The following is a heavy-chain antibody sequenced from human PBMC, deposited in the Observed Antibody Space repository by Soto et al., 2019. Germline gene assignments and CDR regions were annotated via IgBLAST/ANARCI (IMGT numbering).Heavy chain of an antibody. J-gene: IGHJ5*01. CDR2: ISSSSSTI. V-gene: IGHV3-48*02. CDR1: GFTFSSYS. D-gene: IGHD3-22*01. CDR3: AKDRSHPIYYYDYTGLGS. Sequence: PGGSLRLSCAASGFTFSSYSMNWVRQAPGKGLEWVSYISSSSSTIYYADSVKGRFTISRDNAKNSLYLQMNSLRDEDTAVYYCAKDRSHPIYYYDYTGLGSWGQGTLVTVSS.